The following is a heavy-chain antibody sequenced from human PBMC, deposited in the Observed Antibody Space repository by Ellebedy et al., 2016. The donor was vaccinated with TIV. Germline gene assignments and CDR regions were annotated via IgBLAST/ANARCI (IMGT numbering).Heavy chain of an antibody. D-gene: IGHD5-12*01. CDR1: GGSIGSSDHY. V-gene: IGHV4-30-4*01. Sequence: SETLSLTXTVSGGSIGSSDHYWSWIRQPPGKGLEWIGYIYYSGSTYYNPSLKSRVTISVDTPKNQFSLKLSSVTDADTAVYYCARETGGYDPDFDYWGQGTLVTVSS. CDR2: IYYSGST. J-gene: IGHJ4*02. CDR3: ARETGGYDPDFDY.